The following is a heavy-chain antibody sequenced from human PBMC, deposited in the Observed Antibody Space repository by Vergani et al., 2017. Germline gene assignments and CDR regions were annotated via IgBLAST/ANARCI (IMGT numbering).Heavy chain of an antibody. CDR2: IRSKANSYAT. D-gene: IGHD2/OR15-2a*01. Sequence: VQLQESGPGLVKPSGTLSLTCAVSGGSISSSNWWSWVRQPPGKGLEWVGRIRSKANSYATAYAASVKGRFTISRDDSKNTAYLQRNSLKTEDTAVYYCTSFSEPFDYWGQGTLVTVSS. J-gene: IGHJ4*02. CDR3: TSFSEPFDY. V-gene: IGHV3-73*01. CDR1: GGSISSSNW.